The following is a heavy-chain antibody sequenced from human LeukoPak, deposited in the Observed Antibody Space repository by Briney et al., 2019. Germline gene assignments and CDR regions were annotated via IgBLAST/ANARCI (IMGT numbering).Heavy chain of an antibody. J-gene: IGHJ3*02. Sequence: GGSLRLSCAASGFTFSSYAMSWVRQAPGKGLEGVSAISGSGGSTYYADSVKGRFTIARDNSKNTLYRQMNSLRGEDTAVYYCAKLRGPLFYLHAFDIWGQGTMVTVSS. CDR3: AKLRGPLFYLHAFDI. V-gene: IGHV3-23*01. CDR2: ISGSGGST. D-gene: IGHD3-3*01. CDR1: GFTFSSYA.